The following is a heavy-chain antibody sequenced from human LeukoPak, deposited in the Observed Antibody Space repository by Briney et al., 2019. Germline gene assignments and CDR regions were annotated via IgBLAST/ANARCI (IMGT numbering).Heavy chain of an antibody. CDR3: ARRGRVRALDY. Sequence: GGSLRLSCTASGFTLSRYVMDWVRQAPGKGLEWVAVIWYDGSNKYYADSVKGRFTISRDNSKNTLYLQMNSLRAEDTAVYYCARRGRVRALDYWDQGTLVTVSS. J-gene: IGHJ4*02. CDR1: GFTLSRYV. V-gene: IGHV3-33*01. CDR2: IWYDGSNK. D-gene: IGHD3-3*01.